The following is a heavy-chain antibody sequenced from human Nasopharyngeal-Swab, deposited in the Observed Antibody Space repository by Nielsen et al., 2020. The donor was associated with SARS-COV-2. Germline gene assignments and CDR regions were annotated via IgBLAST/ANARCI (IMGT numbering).Heavy chain of an antibody. CDR3: SRSLNAAAATYDY. J-gene: IGHJ4*02. D-gene: IGHD6-13*01. CDR1: GFTFGDYG. V-gene: IGHV3-49*03. CDR2: IRSNKHGGTT. Sequence: GSLRLSCTASGFTFGDYGMSWFRQAPGKGLEWVGFIRSNKHGGTTEVAASVNGRFTISRDDSKNIAYLQTSSLKIEDTAVYYCSRSLNAAAATYDYWGQGTLVTVSS.